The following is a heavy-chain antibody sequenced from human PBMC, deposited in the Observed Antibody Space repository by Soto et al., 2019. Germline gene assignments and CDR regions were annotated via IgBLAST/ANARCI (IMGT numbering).Heavy chain of an antibody. D-gene: IGHD7-27*01. CDR2: MNRNSGNK. V-gene: IGHV1-8*01. Sequence: SVTGSFTPAGSTFSSYHIDLVRQAPGQGLEWMGWMNRNSGNKGYAQKFQGRVTMTRNTSISTAYMELSSLRSEDTAVYYCARGLLGHDAFDIWGQGTMVTVSS. J-gene: IGHJ3*02. CDR1: GSTFSSYH. CDR3: ARGLLGHDAFDI.